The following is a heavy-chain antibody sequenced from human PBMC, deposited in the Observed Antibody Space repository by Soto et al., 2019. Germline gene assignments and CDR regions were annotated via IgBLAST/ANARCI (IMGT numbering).Heavy chain of an antibody. CDR3: ARGYYGSGSYYNGPFDY. J-gene: IGHJ4*02. CDR2: IWYDGSNK. Sequence: QVQLVESGGGVVQPGRSLRLSCAASGFTFSSYGMHWVRQAPGKGLEWVAVIWYDGSNKYYADSVKGRFTISRDNSKNPLYLKMNSLRAEDTAVYYCARGYYGSGSYYNGPFDYWGQGTLVTVSS. V-gene: IGHV3-33*01. D-gene: IGHD3-10*01. CDR1: GFTFSSYG.